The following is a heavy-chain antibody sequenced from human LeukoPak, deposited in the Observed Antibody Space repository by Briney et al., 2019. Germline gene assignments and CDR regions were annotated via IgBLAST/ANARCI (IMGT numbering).Heavy chain of an antibody. V-gene: IGHV3-30*02. Sequence: PGGSLRLSCAASGFTFSSYGMHWVRQAPGKGLEWVAFIRYDGSNKYYADSVKGRFTISRDNSKNTLYLQMNSLRAKDTAVYYCAKDSYPASFPPDIVVVPAAMGAAAAGSDEFDYWGQGTLVTVSS. D-gene: IGHD2-2*01. CDR3: AKDSYPASFPPDIVVVPAAMGAAAAGSDEFDY. J-gene: IGHJ4*02. CDR1: GFTFSSYG. CDR2: IRYDGSNK.